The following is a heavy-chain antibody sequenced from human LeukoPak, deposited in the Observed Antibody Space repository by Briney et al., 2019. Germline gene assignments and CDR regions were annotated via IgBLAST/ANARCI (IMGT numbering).Heavy chain of an antibody. V-gene: IGHV1-69*13. J-gene: IGHJ4*02. CDR2: IIPIFGTA. CDR3: ARDGYYYDSSGYTEYYFDY. D-gene: IGHD3-22*01. CDR1: GYTFTAQY. Sequence: SVKVSCKASGYTFTAQYMHWVRQAPGQGLEWMGGIIPIFGTANYAQKFQGRVTITADESTSTAYMELSSLRSEDTAVYYCARDGYYYDSSGYTEYYFDYWGQGTLVTVSS.